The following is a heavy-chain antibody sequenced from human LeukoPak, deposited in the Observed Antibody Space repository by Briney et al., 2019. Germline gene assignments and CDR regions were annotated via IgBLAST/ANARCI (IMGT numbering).Heavy chain of an antibody. CDR1: GDSISSSSYY. J-gene: IGHJ6*03. Sequence: SETLSLTCTVSGDSISSSSYYWGWIRQPPGKGLEWIGSFYYRGITYYNPSLKSRVTISVDTSKNQFSLKLSSVTAADTAVYYCARTTMVRGTYYMDVWGKGTTVTVSS. CDR3: ARTTMVRGTYYMDV. D-gene: IGHD3-10*01. V-gene: IGHV4-39*07. CDR2: FYYRGIT.